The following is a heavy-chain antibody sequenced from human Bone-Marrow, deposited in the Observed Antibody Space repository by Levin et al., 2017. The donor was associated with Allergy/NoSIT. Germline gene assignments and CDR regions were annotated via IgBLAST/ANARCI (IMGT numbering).Heavy chain of an antibody. Sequence: GASVKVSCEASGFLFSDFYMTWIRQSPGKGLEWLAYISRTITTTHYADSVRGRFTISRDNGKSSLFLLMNSLRPDDTGIYYCASPSLDFWGRGTLVSVSS. CDR1: GFLFSDFY. CDR3: ASPSLDF. CDR2: ISRTITTT. J-gene: IGHJ4*02. V-gene: IGHV3-11*01.